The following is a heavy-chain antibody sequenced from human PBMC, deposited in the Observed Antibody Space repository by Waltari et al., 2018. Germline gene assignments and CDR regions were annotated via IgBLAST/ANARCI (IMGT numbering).Heavy chain of an antibody. D-gene: IGHD6-13*01. V-gene: IGHV3-30*02. CDR3: AKGLIAAAAPGAFDI. CDR1: GFTFSSYG. J-gene: IGHJ3*02. Sequence: QVQLVESGGGVVQPGGSLRLSCAASGFTFSSYGMHWGRQAPGKGLEWVAFIRYDGSNKYYADSVKGRFTISRDNSKNTLYLQMNSLRAEDTAVYYCAKGLIAAAAPGAFDIWGQGTMVTVSS. CDR2: IRYDGSNK.